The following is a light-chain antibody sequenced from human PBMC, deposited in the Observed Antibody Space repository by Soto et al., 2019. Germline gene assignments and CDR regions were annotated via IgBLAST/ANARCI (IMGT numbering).Light chain of an antibody. CDR3: SSYTSSIS. V-gene: IGLV2-14*01. Sequence: QSVLTQPASVSGSRGQSITISCTGTSSDVGGYNYVSWYQQHPGKAPKLMIYDVNTRPSGVSNRFSGSKSGNTASLTISGLQAEDEADYYCSSYTSSISFGGGTKVTVL. CDR2: DVN. CDR1: SSDVGGYNY. J-gene: IGLJ2*01.